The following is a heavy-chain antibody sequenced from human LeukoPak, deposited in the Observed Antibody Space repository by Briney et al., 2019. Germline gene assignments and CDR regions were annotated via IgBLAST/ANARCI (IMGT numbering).Heavy chain of an antibody. Sequence: PGGSLRLSCAASGFTVSSNYMSWVRQAPGKGLEWVSVIYSGDSTYYAGSVKGRFTISRDNSKNTLYLQMNSLRAEDTAMYYCARDSYRSSTSCYDYWGQGTLVTVSS. J-gene: IGHJ4*02. CDR2: IYSGDST. CDR3: ARDSYRSSTSCYDY. D-gene: IGHD2-2*01. CDR1: GFTVSSNY. V-gene: IGHV3-53*01.